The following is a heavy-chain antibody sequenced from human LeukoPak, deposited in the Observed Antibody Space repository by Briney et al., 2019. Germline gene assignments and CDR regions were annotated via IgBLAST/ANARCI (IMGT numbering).Heavy chain of an antibody. CDR3: TRWDCTTTGCYPFDY. D-gene: IGHD2-2*01. V-gene: IGHV3-73*01. Sequence: TGGSLRLSCAASGFTFSGSAIHWVRQASGNGLEWVGRIRDKANSYATAYIASVKGRFTISRDDSKNTAYLQMSSLKTEDTAVYYCTRWDCTTTGCYPFDYWGQGTLVTVSS. CDR2: IRDKANSYAT. CDR1: GFTFSGSA. J-gene: IGHJ4*02.